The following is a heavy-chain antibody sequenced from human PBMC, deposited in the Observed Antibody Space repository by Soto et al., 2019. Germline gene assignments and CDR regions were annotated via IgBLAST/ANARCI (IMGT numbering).Heavy chain of an antibody. D-gene: IGHD1-1*01. V-gene: IGHV1-18*01. J-gene: IGHJ4*02. CDR1: GYTFTSYC. CDR3: ARGRYGDY. CDR2: ISAHNGNT. Sequence: QVHLVQSGAEVKKPGASVKVSCKASGYTFTSYCSTWVRQAPGQGLAWMGGISAHNGNTDYAQKLQGRVIVTRDTSTSTAYMELRSLISDGTAVYYCARGRYGDYWGKGALVPVSS.